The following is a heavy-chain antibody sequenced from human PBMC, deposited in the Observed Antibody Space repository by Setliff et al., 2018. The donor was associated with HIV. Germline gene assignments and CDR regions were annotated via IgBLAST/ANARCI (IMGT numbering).Heavy chain of an antibody. Sequence: HSQTLSLPCAISGDSVSSDSAAWNWIRQSPSRGLEWLARTYYRSKWYTDYAVSVKSRITINPDTSRNQFSLQLSSVIPDDSAVYFCARGGITAYYFDHWAQGTLVTVSS. CDR3: ARGGITAYYFDH. J-gene: IGHJ4*02. CDR1: GDSVSSDSAA. CDR2: TYYRSKWYT. V-gene: IGHV6-1*01. D-gene: IGHD5-18*01.